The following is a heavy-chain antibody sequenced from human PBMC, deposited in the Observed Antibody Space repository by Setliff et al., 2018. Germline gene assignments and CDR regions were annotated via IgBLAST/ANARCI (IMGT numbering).Heavy chain of an antibody. CDR1: GGSVSGDY. D-gene: IGHD4-17*01. Sequence: PSETLSLTCTVSGGSVSGDYWTWIRQPPGKGLEWIGEINHSGSTNYNPSLKSRVTVSVDTSKNQFSLKLSSVTAADTAVYYCAGSTVTQVDYWGQGTLVTVSS. CDR3: AGSTVTQVDY. V-gene: IGHV4-34*01. CDR2: INHSGST. J-gene: IGHJ4*02.